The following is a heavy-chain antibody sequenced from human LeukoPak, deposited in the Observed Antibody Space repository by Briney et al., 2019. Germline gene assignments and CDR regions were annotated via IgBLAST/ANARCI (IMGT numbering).Heavy chain of an antibody. CDR2: IYYSGST. J-gene: IGHJ4*02. D-gene: IGHD1-20*01. CDR3: ARHSLNWYYFDY. Sequence: WVRQPPGKGLEWIGSIYYSGSTYYNPSLKSRVTISVDTSKNQFSLKLSSVTAADTAVYYCARHSLNWYYFDYWGQGTLVTVSS. V-gene: IGHV4-39*01.